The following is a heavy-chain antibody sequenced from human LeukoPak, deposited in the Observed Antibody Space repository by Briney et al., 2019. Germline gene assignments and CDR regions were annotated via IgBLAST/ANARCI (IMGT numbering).Heavy chain of an antibody. Sequence: GGSLRLSCAASGFTFSSYGMHWVRQAPGKGLEWVAFIRYDGSNKYYADSVKGRFTISRDNSKNTLYLQMNSLRAEDTAVYYCAKVPRTYCSSTSCYEYYYYYYMDVWGKGTTVTVSS. CDR2: IRYDGSNK. V-gene: IGHV3-30*02. D-gene: IGHD2-2*01. J-gene: IGHJ6*03. CDR3: AKVPRTYCSSTSCYEYYYYYYMDV. CDR1: GFTFSSYG.